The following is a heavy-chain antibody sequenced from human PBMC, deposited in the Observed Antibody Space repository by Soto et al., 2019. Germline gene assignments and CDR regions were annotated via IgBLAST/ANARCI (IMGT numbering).Heavy chain of an antibody. CDR3: ARDKLDCTNGVCYTVTGDY. V-gene: IGHV4-59*01. CDR1: GGSISSYY. J-gene: IGHJ4*02. CDR2: IYYSGST. D-gene: IGHD2-8*01. Sequence: SETLSLTCTVSGGSISSYYWSWIRQPPGKGLEWIGYIYYSGSTNYNPPLKSRVTISVDTSKNQFSLKLSSVTAADTAVYYCARDKLDCTNGVCYTVTGDYWGQGTLVTVSS.